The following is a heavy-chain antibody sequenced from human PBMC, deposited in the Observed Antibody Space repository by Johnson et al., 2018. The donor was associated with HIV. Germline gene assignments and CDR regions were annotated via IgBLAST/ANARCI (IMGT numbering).Heavy chain of an antibody. D-gene: IGHD2-8*01. Sequence: VQLVESGGGLVQPGGSLRLSCAASGFTFSSYDMHWVRQATGKGLEWVSAIGTAGDTYYPGSVKGRFTISRDNSMNTLYLHMNNLRAEDTALYYCARASSYGVFDVWGQGTMVTVSS. CDR2: IGTAGDT. CDR1: GFTFSSYD. J-gene: IGHJ3*01. V-gene: IGHV3-13*01. CDR3: ARASSYGVFDV.